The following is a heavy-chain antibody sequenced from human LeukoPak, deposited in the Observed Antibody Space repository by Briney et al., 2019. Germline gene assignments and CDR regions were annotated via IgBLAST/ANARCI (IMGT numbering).Heavy chain of an antibody. J-gene: IGHJ6*03. V-gene: IGHV1-69*13. Sequence: VASVKVSCKASGYTFTSYYMHWVRQAPGQGLEWMGGIIPIFGAANYAQKLQGRVTITADESTSTAYMELSSLRSEDTAVYYCARDRRMGMPDYYMDVWGKGTTVTVSS. CDR3: ARDRRMGMPDYYMDV. CDR1: GYTFTSYY. CDR2: IIPIFGAA. D-gene: IGHD7-27*01.